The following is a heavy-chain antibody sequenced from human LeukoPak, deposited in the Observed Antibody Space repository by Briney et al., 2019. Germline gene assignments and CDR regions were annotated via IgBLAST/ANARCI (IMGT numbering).Heavy chain of an antibody. CDR1: GFTFSSYA. V-gene: IGHV3-30*04. D-gene: IGHD3-10*01. Sequence: GGSLRLSCAASGFTFSSYAMHWVRQAPGKGLEWVAVISYDGSNKYYADSVKGRFTISRDNSKNTLYLQMNSLRAEDTAVYYCAKESGYYGSGSYLVNYMDVWGKGTTVTISS. J-gene: IGHJ6*03. CDR2: ISYDGSNK. CDR3: AKESGYYGSGSYLVNYMDV.